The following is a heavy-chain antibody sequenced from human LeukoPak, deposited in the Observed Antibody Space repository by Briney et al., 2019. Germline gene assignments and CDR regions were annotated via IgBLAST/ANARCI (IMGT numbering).Heavy chain of an antibody. CDR3: ARGSSSWYVFPQDPFDY. CDR1: GFTFSSYG. CDR2: ISYDGSNK. D-gene: IGHD6-13*01. J-gene: IGHJ4*02. Sequence: PGGSLRLSCAASGFTFSSYGMHWVRQAPGKGLEWVAVISYDGSNKYYADSVKGRFTISRDNSKNTLYLQMNSLRAEDTAVYYCARGSSSWYVFPQDPFDYWGQGTLVTVSS. V-gene: IGHV3-30*03.